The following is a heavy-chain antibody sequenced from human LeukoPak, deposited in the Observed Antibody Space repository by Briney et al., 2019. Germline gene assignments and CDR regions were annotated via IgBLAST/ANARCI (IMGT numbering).Heavy chain of an antibody. Sequence: ASVKVSCKASGYTFTGYYMHWVRQAPGQGLEWMGWINPNSGGTNYAQNFQGGVTMTRDPSVSTAYMELSRLSSDDTAVYFCTRQSSGFFGSDYWGQGTLVTVSS. CDR1: GYTFTGYY. CDR2: INPNSGGT. V-gene: IGHV1-2*02. CDR3: TRQSSGFFGSDY. J-gene: IGHJ4*02. D-gene: IGHD3-10*01.